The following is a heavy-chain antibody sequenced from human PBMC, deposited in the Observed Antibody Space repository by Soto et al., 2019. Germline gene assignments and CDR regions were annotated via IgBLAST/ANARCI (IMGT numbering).Heavy chain of an antibody. CDR1: GASISSGDYY. CDR3: GRLLVPAAIPYIDS. J-gene: IGHJ5*01. CDR2: IYYSGST. Sequence: QVQLQESGPGLVKPSQTLSLSCTVSGASISSGDYYWSWIRQTPGKGLEWIGYIYYSGSTYYNPSLESLLALSLDTSRNQFSLKLSAVTAADSAVYYCGRLLVPAAIPYIDSWGQGTLVTGSS. D-gene: IGHD2-2*01. V-gene: IGHV4-30-4*01.